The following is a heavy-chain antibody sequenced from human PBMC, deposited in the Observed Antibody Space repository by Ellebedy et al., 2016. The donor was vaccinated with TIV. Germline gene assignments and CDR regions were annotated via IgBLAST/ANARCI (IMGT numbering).Heavy chain of an antibody. Sequence: SVKVSCXASGGTFSSYAISWVRQAPGQGLEWMGGIIPIFGTANYAQKFQGRVTITADESTSTAYMELSSLRSEDTAVYYCAQDAGYCSGGSCYGWVDYWGQGTLVTVSS. D-gene: IGHD2-15*01. CDR3: AQDAGYCSGGSCYGWVDY. J-gene: IGHJ4*02. V-gene: IGHV1-69*13. CDR1: GGTFSSYA. CDR2: IIPIFGTA.